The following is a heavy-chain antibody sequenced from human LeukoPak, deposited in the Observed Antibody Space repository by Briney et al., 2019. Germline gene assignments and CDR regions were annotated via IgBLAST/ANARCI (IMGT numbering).Heavy chain of an antibody. CDR1: GYTFNNYY. Sequence: GASVKVSCKASGYTFNNYYMHWVRQAPGRGLEWMGWINPKTDGTSYGQRFQGRASMTTDTSIATFYMDLSSLTSDDTAVYYCAPVGYYDSSGSSHDAFDIWGQGTMVTVSS. D-gene: IGHD3-22*01. V-gene: IGHV1-2*02. CDR3: APVGYYDSSGSSHDAFDI. J-gene: IGHJ3*02. CDR2: INPKTDGT.